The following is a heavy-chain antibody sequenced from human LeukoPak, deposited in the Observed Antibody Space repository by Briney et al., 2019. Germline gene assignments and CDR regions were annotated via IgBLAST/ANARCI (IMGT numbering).Heavy chain of an antibody. CDR2: IYPGDSDT. J-gene: IGHJ5*02. V-gene: IGHV5-51*01. Sequence: GESLKISCKASGCRFSTSWIARVRQKPGKGLEWMGIIYPGDSDTRYSPSFQGQVTISADKSISTAYLQWSSLEASDTAMYCCARHLGHCSGGSCLNNWFDPWGQGTLVTVSS. CDR3: ARHLGHCSGGSCLNNWFDP. D-gene: IGHD2-15*01. CDR1: GCRFSTSW.